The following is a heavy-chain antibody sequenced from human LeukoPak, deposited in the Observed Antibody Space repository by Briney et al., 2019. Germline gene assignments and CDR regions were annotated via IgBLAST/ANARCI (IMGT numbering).Heavy chain of an antibody. CDR1: GYSISSGYY. J-gene: IGHJ5*02. Sequence: SETLSLTCTVSGYSISSGYYWGWIRQPPGKGLEWIGSIYHSGSTYYNPSLKSRVTISVDTSKNQFSLKLSSVTAADTAVYYCARDSQWATVMDIVVVPAAPRFDPWGQGTLVTVSS. CDR2: IYHSGST. V-gene: IGHV4-38-2*02. CDR3: ARDSQWATVMDIVVVPAAPRFDP. D-gene: IGHD2-2*03.